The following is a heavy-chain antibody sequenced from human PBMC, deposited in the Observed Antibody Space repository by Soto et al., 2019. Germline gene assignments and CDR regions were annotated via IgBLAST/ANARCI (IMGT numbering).Heavy chain of an antibody. CDR3: ARGPSGYYFDY. V-gene: IGHV1-69*13. CDR1: GGTLGSYR. D-gene: IGHD6-25*01. J-gene: IGHJ4*02. Sequence: SVKVSCKSSGGTLGSYRINWVRQATGQGLEWVGVIVPSYLTADYAQKFQGRVTITADESTSTAYMELSSLRSEDTAVYYCARGPSGYYFDYWGQGTLVTVSS. CDR2: IVPSYLTA.